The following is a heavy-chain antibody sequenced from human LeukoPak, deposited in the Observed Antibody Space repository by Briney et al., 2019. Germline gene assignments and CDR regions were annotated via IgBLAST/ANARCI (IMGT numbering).Heavy chain of an antibody. CDR2: IYHSGST. D-gene: IGHD6-13*01. J-gene: IGHJ6*02. V-gene: IGHV4-30-2*01. CDR3: ARHLIPPSSSWPRAYYYYGMDV. CDR1: GGSISSGGYS. Sequence: MASETLSLTCAVSGGSISSGGYSWSWIRQPPGKGLEWIGYIYHSGSTYYNPSLKSRVTISVDRSKNQFSLKLSSVTAADTAVYYCARHLIPPSSSWPRAYYYYGMDVWGQGTTVTVSS.